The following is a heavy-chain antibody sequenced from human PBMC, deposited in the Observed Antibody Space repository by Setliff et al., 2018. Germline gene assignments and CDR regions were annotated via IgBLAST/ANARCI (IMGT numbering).Heavy chain of an antibody. V-gene: IGHV1-3*01. CDR3: ARGPIVSWSAPFDY. CDR2: INGANGNT. J-gene: IGHJ4*02. Sequence: ASVKVSCKASGYTFSDYGITWVRQAPGQSLEWMGWINGANGNTKYSEKFQDGLTFTIDTFATTAYLDLSTLTSADTAVYFCARGPIVSWSAPFDYWGQGTLVTVSS. D-gene: IGHD3-22*01. CDR1: GYTFSDYG.